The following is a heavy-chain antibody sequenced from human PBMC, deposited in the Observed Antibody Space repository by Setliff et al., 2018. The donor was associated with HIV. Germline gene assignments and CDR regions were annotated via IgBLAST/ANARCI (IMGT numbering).Heavy chain of an antibody. CDR1: GFTFGEYA. D-gene: IGHD5-12*01. Sequence: PGGSLRLSCTASGFTFGEYAMSWVRQPPGKGLEWIGEIYHSGSTNYNPSLKSRVTISLDRSKTQFSLKLSSVTAADTAVYYCARSPLYSGYERYYFDYWGQGTLVTVSS. CDR3: ARSPLYSGYERYYFDY. V-gene: IGHV4-34*01. J-gene: IGHJ4*02. CDR2: IYHSGST.